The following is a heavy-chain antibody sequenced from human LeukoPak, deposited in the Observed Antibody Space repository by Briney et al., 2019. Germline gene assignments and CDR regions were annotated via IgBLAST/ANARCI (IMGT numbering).Heavy chain of an antibody. J-gene: IGHJ1*01. CDR1: GGSISNYY. V-gene: IGHV4-59*12. CDR2: IYYTIYYSGST. Sequence: PSQTLSLTCTVSGGSISNYYWSWIRQPPGKGLEWIGYIYYTIYYSGSTNYNPSLKSRVTISVDTSKKQFSLKLSSVTAADTAVYYCARRRGNGWSLLYFQHWGQGTLVTVSS. CDR3: ARRRGNGWSLLYFQH. D-gene: IGHD6-19*01.